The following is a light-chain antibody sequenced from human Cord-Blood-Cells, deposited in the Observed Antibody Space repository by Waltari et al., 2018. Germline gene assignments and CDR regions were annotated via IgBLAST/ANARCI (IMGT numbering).Light chain of an antibody. J-gene: IGLJ1*01. Sequence: QSALTQPAYVYGYTGQSITISRTETSIDVGSYNIVTRYQHHPDKAPKRMIYEVSKRPAGVLNRFSGSKSCNPDSLTSSGLQAEDEADYYFCSYAGSSTFYFFGTGTKVTVL. CDR1: SIDVGSYNI. CDR3: CSYAGSSTFYF. V-gene: IGLV2-23*02. CDR2: EVS.